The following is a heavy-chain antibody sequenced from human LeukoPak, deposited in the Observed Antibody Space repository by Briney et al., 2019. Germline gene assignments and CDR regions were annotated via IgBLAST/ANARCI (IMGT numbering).Heavy chain of an antibody. CDR1: GYTFTGYY. J-gene: IGHJ4*02. V-gene: IGHV1-2*02. D-gene: IGHD2-15*01. Sequence: GASVKVSCKASGYTFTGYYMHWVRQAPGQGLEWMGWINPNSGGTNYAQKFQGRVTMTRDTSISTAYMELSSLRSGDTAVYYCARRGSHCSGSSCYGTFDYWGQGTLVTVSS. CDR2: INPNSGGT. CDR3: ARRGSHCSGSSCYGTFDY.